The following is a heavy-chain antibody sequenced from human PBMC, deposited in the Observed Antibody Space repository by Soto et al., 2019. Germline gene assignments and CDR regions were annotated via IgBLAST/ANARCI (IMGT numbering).Heavy chain of an antibody. CDR2: ISYDGSNK. Sequence: PGGSLRLSCAASGFTFSSYGMHWVRQAPGKGLEWVAVISYDGSNKYYADSVKGRFTISRDNSKNTLYLQMNSLRAEDTAVYYCAKDLTIFGGYYGMDVWGQGTAVTVSS. CDR3: AKDLTIFGGYYGMDV. J-gene: IGHJ6*02. CDR1: GFTFSSYG. D-gene: IGHD3-3*01. V-gene: IGHV3-30*18.